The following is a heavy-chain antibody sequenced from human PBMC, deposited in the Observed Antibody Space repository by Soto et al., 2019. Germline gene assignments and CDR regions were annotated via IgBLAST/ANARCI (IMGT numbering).Heavy chain of an antibody. CDR3: ARVTTIFGVVITYYFDC. CDR2: IYYSGST. D-gene: IGHD3-3*01. J-gene: IGHJ4*02. V-gene: IGHV4-31*03. Sequence: SETLSLTCTVSGGSISSGGYYWSWIRQHPGKGLEWIGYIYYSGSTYYNPSLKSRVTISVDTSKNQFSLKLSSVTAADTAVYYCARVTTIFGVVITYYFDCWGQGTLVTVSS. CDR1: GGSISSGGYY.